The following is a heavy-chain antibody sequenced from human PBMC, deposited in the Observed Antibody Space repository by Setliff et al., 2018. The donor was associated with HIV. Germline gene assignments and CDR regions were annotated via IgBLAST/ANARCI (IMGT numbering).Heavy chain of an antibody. J-gene: IGHJ4*02. D-gene: IGHD3-22*01. CDR3: ARGPYYYDSSGPFDY. V-gene: IGHV3-23*01. Sequence: PGGSLRLSCAASGFTVNTLNIYAMSWVRQAPGKGLEWVSSIGGIDSNTHYADSVKGRFTISRDNSKNTLYLQMNSLRAEDTAVYYCARGPYYYDSSGPFDYWGQGTLVTVSS. CDR1: GFTVNTLNIYA. CDR2: IGGIDSNT.